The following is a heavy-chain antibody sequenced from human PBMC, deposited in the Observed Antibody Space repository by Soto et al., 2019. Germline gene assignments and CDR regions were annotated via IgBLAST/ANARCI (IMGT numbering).Heavy chain of an antibody. CDR1: GYNLTNYW. CDR2: IDPSDSYR. Sequence: GESLKSSFKASGYNLTNYWITWVRQMPGKVLELMGRIDPSDSYRKYSPSFQGHVTISVDKSIDIVYLQWSNLKASDNAMYYFAMQVAAPALFSYHGFYVWGQGTSVSVSS. D-gene: IGHD2-15*01. CDR3: AMQVAAPALFSYHGFYV. V-gene: IGHV5-10-1*01. J-gene: IGHJ6*02.